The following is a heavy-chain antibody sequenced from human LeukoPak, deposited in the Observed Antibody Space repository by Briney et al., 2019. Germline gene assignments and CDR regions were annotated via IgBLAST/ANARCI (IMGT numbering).Heavy chain of an antibody. CDR2: IKQDGSEK. D-gene: IGHD3-9*01. Sequence: PGGSLRLSCAASGFTFSSYWMSWVRQAPGKGLEWVANIKQDGSEKYYVDSVKGRFTISRDNAKNSLYLQMNSLRAEDTAVYYCARLVGARYFDWQYYYYYYMDVWGKGTTVTVSS. V-gene: IGHV3-7*01. CDR3: ARLVGARYFDWQYYYYYYMDV. J-gene: IGHJ6*03. CDR1: GFTFSSYW.